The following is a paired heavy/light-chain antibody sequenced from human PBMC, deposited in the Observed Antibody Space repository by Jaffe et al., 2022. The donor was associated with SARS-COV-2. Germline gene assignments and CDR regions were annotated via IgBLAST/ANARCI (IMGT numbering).Light chain of an antibody. CDR3: QQYDDLPPT. CDR2: DAS. Sequence: DIQMTQSPSSLSASVGDRVAITCQASQDISNYLNWYQQRPGKAPKLLVYDASNLETGVPSRFSGSGSGTDFTLTISSLQPEDIATYYCQQYDDLPPTFGQGTRLEI. J-gene: IGKJ5*01. V-gene: IGKV1-33*01. CDR1: QDISNY.
Heavy chain of an antibody. CDR3: ARGRLEKMTTLTGVPYNHFDP. CDR2: FIPVFGTG. J-gene: IGHJ5*02. CDR1: GGTFSSHT. Sequence: QVHLVQSGAEVKQPGSSVKVSCKASGGTFSSHTIVWVRQAPGQGLEWMGGFIPVFGTGNYAQKFQGRVTITADDSSNTAYMELSSLTSDDTAVYYCARGRLEKMTTLTGVPYNHFDPWGQGTLVTVSS. D-gene: IGHD4-4*01. V-gene: IGHV1-69*01.